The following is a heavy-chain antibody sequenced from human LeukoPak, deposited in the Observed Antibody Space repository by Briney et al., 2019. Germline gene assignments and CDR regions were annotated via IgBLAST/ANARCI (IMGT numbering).Heavy chain of an antibody. CDR1: RGSLSGSF. D-gene: IGHD3-16*01. CDR3: ARGRLLMWFDP. CDR2: VNHSGTS. V-gene: IGHV4-34*01. Sequence: SETLSLTCAVQRGSLSGSFWTWIRQPPGKGLEWIGEVNHSGTSNYNPSLKSRVTISVDTSKKQFSLKLSSVTAADTAVYYCARGRLLMWFDPWGQGTLVTVSS. J-gene: IGHJ5*02.